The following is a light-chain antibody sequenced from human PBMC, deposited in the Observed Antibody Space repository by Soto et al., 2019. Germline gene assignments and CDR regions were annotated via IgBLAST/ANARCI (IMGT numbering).Light chain of an antibody. V-gene: IGKV3-20*01. J-gene: IGKJ1*01. CDR1: QSVSNNY. CDR3: QQYGSSGT. CDR2: GAS. Sequence: TLSCRASQSVSNNYLAWYQQKPGQAPRLLIYGASNRATGIPDRFSGSGSGTDFTLTISRLEPEDFAVYYCQQYGSSGTFGQGTKVDIK.